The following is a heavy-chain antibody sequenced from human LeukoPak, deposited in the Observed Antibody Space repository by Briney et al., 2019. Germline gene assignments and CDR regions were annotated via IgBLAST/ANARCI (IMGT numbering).Heavy chain of an antibody. Sequence: GGSLRLSCAASGFTFDDYAMHWVRQAPGKGLEWVSGISWNSGSIGYADSVKGRFTISRDNAKNSLYLQMNSLRAEDTALYYCAKDRPGPGRGSVNGGFDYWGQGTLVTVSS. CDR1: GFTFDDYA. CDR2: ISWNSGSI. J-gene: IGHJ4*02. D-gene: IGHD5/OR15-5a*01. V-gene: IGHV3-9*01. CDR3: AKDRPGPGRGSVNGGFDY.